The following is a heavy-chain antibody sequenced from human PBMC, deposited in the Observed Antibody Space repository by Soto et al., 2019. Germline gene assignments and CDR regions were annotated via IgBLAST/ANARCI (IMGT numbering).Heavy chain of an antibody. V-gene: IGHV3-33*01. CDR3: VRDSDIHCGTDCRFYFDL. CDR1: GFAFSNYG. D-gene: IGHD2-21*02. Sequence: QVQLVESGGGVVHPGRSLRLSCAASGFAFSNYGMHWVRQAPGKGLEWVAVIWFDGSRKYSAESVRGRFTISRDNSKDTLYLHMDSLRAEDSALYFCVRDSDIHCGTDCRFYFDLWGQGTLVTVSS. CDR2: IWFDGSRK. J-gene: IGHJ4*02.